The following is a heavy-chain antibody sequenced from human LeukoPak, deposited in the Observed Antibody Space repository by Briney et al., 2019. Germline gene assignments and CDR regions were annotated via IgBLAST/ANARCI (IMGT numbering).Heavy chain of an antibody. CDR1: GFTFNSYA. D-gene: IGHD3-10*01. V-gene: IGHV3-23*01. Sequence: GGSLRLSCEASGFTFNSYAMSWVRQAPGKGLDWVSVISGGGVGRTDYADSVRGRFTISRDDSKNTMYLEMNSPTVEDTAVYFCAKEDPWFGDAFDLWGQGTLVTVSS. CDR3: AKEDPWFGDAFDL. CDR2: ISGGGVGRT. J-gene: IGHJ3*01.